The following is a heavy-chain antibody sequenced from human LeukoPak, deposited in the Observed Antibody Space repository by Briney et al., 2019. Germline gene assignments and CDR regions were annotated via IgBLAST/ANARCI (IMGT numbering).Heavy chain of an antibody. Sequence: GECLKISCQTSGYIFTDYWIGWVRQMPGKGLGWMAIIYCDGSKTIYSPSFQTQVTISVDKSTNTAYLQWTSLKASDTAIYFRARRAELGMRYFDSWGQGTLVTVSS. CDR2: IYCDGSKT. CDR3: ARRAELGMRYFDS. CDR1: GYIFTDYW. V-gene: IGHV5-51*01. J-gene: IGHJ4*02. D-gene: IGHD3-16*01.